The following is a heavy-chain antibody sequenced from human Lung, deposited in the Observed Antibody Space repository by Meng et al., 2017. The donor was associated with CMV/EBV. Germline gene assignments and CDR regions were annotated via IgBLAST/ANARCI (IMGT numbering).Heavy chain of an antibody. J-gene: IGHJ4*02. V-gene: IGHV4-59*01. CDR1: GGSISYYY. Sequence: SXTXSLXFTVSGGSISYYYWTWIRQPPGKGLEWIGYIYSDERTKYNPSLKGRVTISVDTSRNQFSLNLRSVTAADTAVYYCARGSPNNGWYQIDYWGQGTLVTVSS. CDR2: IYSDERT. D-gene: IGHD6-19*01. CDR3: ARGSPNNGWYQIDY.